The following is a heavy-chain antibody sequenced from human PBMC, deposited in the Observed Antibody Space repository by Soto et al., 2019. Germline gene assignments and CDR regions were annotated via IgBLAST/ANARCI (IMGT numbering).Heavy chain of an antibody. Sequence: QVQVKESGPGLVKPSETLSLTCTVSGGSMSPYYWSWIRQAPGKGLEWIANIYYRGNTNYNPSLESRVTISVETSKNQYSLKPNSMTAADTAVYYCARHSKKIGDFDYYNGMDVWGQGTTVTVSS. V-gene: IGHV4-59*08. J-gene: IGHJ6*02. CDR1: GGSMSPYY. D-gene: IGHD3-16*01. CDR2: IYYRGNT. CDR3: ARHSKKIGDFDYYNGMDV.